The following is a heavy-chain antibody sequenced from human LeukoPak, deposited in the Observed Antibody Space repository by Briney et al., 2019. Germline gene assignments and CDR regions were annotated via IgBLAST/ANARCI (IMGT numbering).Heavy chain of an antibody. V-gene: IGHV3-23*01. CDR2: ITGSGDNT. CDR1: GFTFSNYA. Sequence: GGSLRLSCAASGFTFSNYAMSWVRQAPGKGLEWVSAITGSGDNTYYADSVKGRFTISRDNSKNTLYLQMNSLRAEDTAVYYCAKGEYSFDYWGQGTLVTVSS. CDR3: AKGEYSFDY. J-gene: IGHJ4*02.